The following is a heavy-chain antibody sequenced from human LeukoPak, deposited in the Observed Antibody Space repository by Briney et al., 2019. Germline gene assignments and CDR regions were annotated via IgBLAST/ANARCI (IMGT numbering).Heavy chain of an antibody. Sequence: PSETLSLTCTVSAGSISLYNTYYWNWIRQSPGEGLEWIGYIYYSGSNSYNPSLKSRVTISVDTSKNQFSLKLSSVPAADTAVYYCALAERPQFDYWGQGTLVTVSS. V-gene: IGHV4-59*12. J-gene: IGHJ4*02. CDR2: IYYSGSN. CDR3: ALAERPQFDY. CDR1: AGSISLYNTYY. D-gene: IGHD5-24*01.